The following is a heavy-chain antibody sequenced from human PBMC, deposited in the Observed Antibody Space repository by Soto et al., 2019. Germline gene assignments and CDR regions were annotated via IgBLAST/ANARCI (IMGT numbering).Heavy chain of an antibody. CDR2: INPSGST. CDR1: GYTFTSYY. V-gene: IGHV1-46*03. D-gene: IGHD2-15*01. Sequence: ASVKVSCKASGYTFTSYYMHWVRQAPGQGLEWMGIINPSGSTSYAQKFQGRVTMTRDTSTSTVYMELSSLRSEDTAAYYCARVYCSGGSCYSIDYWGQGTLVTVSS. J-gene: IGHJ4*02. CDR3: ARVYCSGGSCYSIDY.